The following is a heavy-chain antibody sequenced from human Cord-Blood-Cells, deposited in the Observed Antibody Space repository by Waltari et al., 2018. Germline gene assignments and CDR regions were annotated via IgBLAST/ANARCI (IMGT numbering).Heavy chain of an antibody. J-gene: IGHJ4*02. Sequence: QLQLQESGPGLVKPSETLSLTCTVSGGSISSSSYYWGWIRQPPGKGLEWIGSISYSGSTYYNPSLKSRVTISVDTAKSQFSLKLSSVTAADTAVYYCARLDDGYCSSTSCYTFDYWGQGTLVTVSS. CDR3: ARLDDGYCSSTSCYTFDY. V-gene: IGHV4-39*01. D-gene: IGHD2-2*02. CDR2: ISYSGST. CDR1: GGSISSSSYY.